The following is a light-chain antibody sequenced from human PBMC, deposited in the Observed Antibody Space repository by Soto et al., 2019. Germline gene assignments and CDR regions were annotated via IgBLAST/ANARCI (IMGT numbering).Light chain of an antibody. CDR1: QSISSY. CDR3: QQYNSSSLT. V-gene: IGKV3-11*01. J-gene: IGKJ4*01. Sequence: EIQLTQSPSTLASSLGDRATLSCRASQSISSYLAWYQQKPGKAPKLLIYNASNRATGIPARYSGSGSGTDFTLTISSLQPDDFETYYCQQYNSSSLTFGRGTKVDIK. CDR2: NAS.